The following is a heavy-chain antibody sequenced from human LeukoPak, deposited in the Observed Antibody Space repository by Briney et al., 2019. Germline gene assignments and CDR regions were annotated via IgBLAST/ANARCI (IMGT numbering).Heavy chain of an antibody. Sequence: SETLSLTCTVFGGSISSYYWSWIRQPPGKGLEWIGYIYYSGSTNYNPSLKSRVTISVDTSKNQFSLKLSSVTAADTAVYYCARSWDPALIFDYWGQGTLVTVSS. J-gene: IGHJ4*02. V-gene: IGHV4-59*01. D-gene: IGHD1-26*01. CDR1: GGSISSYY. CDR3: ARSWDPALIFDY. CDR2: IYYSGST.